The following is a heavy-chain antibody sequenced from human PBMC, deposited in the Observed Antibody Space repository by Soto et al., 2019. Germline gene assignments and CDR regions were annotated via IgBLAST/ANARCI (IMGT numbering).Heavy chain of an antibody. CDR2: IYYSGST. CDR3: ARCXPGLGYSYGRYYYGMDV. V-gene: IGHV4-39*01. CDR1: GGSISSSSYY. D-gene: IGHD5-18*01. J-gene: IGHJ6*02. Sequence: PSGTLSLTCTVSGGSISSSSYYWGWIRQPPGKGLEWIGSIYYSGSTYYNPSLKSRVTISVDTSKNQFSLKLSSVTAADTAVYYCARCXPGLGYSYGRYYYGMDVWGQGTTVTVSS.